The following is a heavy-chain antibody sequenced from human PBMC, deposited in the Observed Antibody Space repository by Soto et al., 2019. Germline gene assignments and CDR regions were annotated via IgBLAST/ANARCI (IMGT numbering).Heavy chain of an antibody. Sequence: HPGGSLRLSCAASGFTFSSYAMHWVRQAPGKGLEWVAVISYDGSNKYYADSVKGRFTISRDNSKNTLYLQMNSLRAEDTAVYYCARNGQSITIFGEAYYYYGMDVWGQGTTVTVSS. V-gene: IGHV3-30-3*01. CDR3: ARNGQSITIFGEAYYYYGMDV. CDR2: ISYDGSNK. D-gene: IGHD3-3*01. J-gene: IGHJ6*02. CDR1: GFTFSSYA.